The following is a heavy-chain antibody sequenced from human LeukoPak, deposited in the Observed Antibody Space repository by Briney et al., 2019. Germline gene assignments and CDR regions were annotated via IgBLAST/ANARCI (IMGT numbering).Heavy chain of an antibody. Sequence: SVKVYCKASGGTFSSYAISWVRQAPGQGLEWMGGIIPIFGTANYAQKLQGRVTITADESTSTAYMELSSLRSEDTAVYYRARVPQTGGIDYWGQGTLVTVSS. J-gene: IGHJ4*02. D-gene: IGHD7-27*01. V-gene: IGHV1-69*13. CDR3: ARVPQTGGIDY. CDR2: IIPIFGTA. CDR1: GGTFSSYA.